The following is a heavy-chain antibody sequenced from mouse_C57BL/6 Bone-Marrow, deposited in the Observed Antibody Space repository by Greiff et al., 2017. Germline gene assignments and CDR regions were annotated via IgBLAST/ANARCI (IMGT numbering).Heavy chain of an antibody. D-gene: IGHD1-1*01. J-gene: IGHJ3*01. Sequence: EVQLQQSGAELVRPGASVKLSCTASGFNIKDDYMHWVKQRPEQGLEWIGWIDPENGDTEDASKFQGKATITADTSSNTAYLQLSSLTSEDTAVYYCTTYGSSFAWFAYWGQGTLVTVSA. CDR2: IDPENGDT. CDR3: TTYGSSFAWFAY. V-gene: IGHV14-4*01. CDR1: GFNIKDDY.